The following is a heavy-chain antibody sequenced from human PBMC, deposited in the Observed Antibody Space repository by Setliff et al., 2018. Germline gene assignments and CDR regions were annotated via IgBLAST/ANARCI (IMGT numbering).Heavy chain of an antibody. CDR3: ARGGGGHIVVATFDFDI. D-gene: IGHD2-21*01. CDR1: GFTFSDHS. CDR2: SSTTGRYT. J-gene: IGHJ3*02. Sequence: GGSLRLSCAASGFTFSDHSMNGVRQAPGKGLEWVSSSSTTGRYTFYADSVEGRFTVSRDNAKNSLYLEMNSLRADDTAVYYCARGGGGHIVVATFDFDIWGQGTKVTVSS. V-gene: IGHV3-21*01.